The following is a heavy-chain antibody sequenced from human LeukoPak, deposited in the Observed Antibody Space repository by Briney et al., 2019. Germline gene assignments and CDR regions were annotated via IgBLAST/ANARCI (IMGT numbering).Heavy chain of an antibody. J-gene: IGHJ6*04. CDR2: ISSNGGST. D-gene: IGHD3-22*01. V-gene: IGHV3-64*01. CDR3: ARDFEITMMTGGLDV. CDR1: GFTFSSYA. Sequence: GGSLRLSCAASGFTFSSYAMHWVRQAPGKGLEYVSAISSNGGSTYYANSVKGRFTISRDNSKNTLYLQMGSLRAEDMAVYYCARDFEITMMTGGLDVWGKGTTVTVSS.